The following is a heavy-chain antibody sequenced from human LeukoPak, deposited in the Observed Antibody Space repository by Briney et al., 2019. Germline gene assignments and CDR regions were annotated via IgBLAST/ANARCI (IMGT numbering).Heavy chain of an antibody. D-gene: IGHD3-22*01. CDR1: GFTFSSYA. J-gene: IGHJ4*02. V-gene: IGHV3-23*01. CDR2: ISGSGGST. Sequence: PGGSLRLSCAASGFTFSSYAMSWVRQAPGEGLEWVSAISGSGGSTYYADSVKGRFTISRDNSKNTLYLQMNSLRAEDTAVYYCAKDPSSFYYYDSTYYFDYWGQGTLVTVSS. CDR3: AKDPSSFYYYDSTYYFDY.